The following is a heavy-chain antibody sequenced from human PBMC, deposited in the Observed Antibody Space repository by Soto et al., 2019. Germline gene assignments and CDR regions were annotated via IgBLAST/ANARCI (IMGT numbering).Heavy chain of an antibody. CDR2: ILYDETNQ. V-gene: IGHV3-30*18. CDR1: GFSFSNYA. D-gene: IGHD6-13*01. Sequence: QVQLVESGGGVVQPGRSLRLSCAGSGFSFSNYAMHWVRQAPGKGLEWVALILYDETNQYYADSVKGRFTISRDNSKNTLYLQMNSLRPEDTAVYYCAKRRVSAFGTLGALDFWGQGTMVTVSS. J-gene: IGHJ3*01. CDR3: AKRRVSAFGTLGALDF.